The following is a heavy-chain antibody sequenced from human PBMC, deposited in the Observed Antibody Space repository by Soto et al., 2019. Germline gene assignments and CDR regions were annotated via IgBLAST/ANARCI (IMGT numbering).Heavy chain of an antibody. Sequence: QVQLVESGGGVVQPGRSLRLSCAASGFTFSSYGMHWVRQAPGKGLEWVAVISYDARNKYYADAVKGRFTISRDNSKNTLYLHISSLRAEDTAVYYCVKDGRSVWPYFYDMDVWGQGTTVTVSS. V-gene: IGHV3-30*18. CDR1: GFTFSSYG. CDR3: VKDGRSVWPYFYDMDV. J-gene: IGHJ6*02. CDR2: ISYDARNK. D-gene: IGHD3-3*01.